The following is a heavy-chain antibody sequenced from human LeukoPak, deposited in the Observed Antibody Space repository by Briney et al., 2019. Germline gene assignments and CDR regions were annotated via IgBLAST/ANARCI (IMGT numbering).Heavy chain of an antibody. V-gene: IGHV4-39*07. CDR2: IYYSGST. J-gene: IGHJ3*02. CDR3: ARAEKKGLITIFGVVDHDAFDI. CDR1: GGSISSSSYY. D-gene: IGHD3-3*01. Sequence: SEALSLTCTVSGGSISSSSYYWGWIRQPPGKGLERIGSIYYSGSTYYNPSLKSRVTISVDTSKNQFSLKLSSVTAADTAVYYCARAEKKGLITIFGVVDHDAFDIWGQGTMVTVSS.